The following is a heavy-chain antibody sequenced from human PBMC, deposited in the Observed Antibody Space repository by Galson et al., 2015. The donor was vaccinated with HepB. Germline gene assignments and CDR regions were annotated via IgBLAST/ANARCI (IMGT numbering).Heavy chain of an antibody. J-gene: IGHJ6*02. Sequence: SLRLSCAASGFTFGSYSMNWVRQAPGKGLEWVSSISSSSNYKNYGDSVKGRVIISRDNAKSSLYLQMNSLRAEDTAVYYCAREVKIRGTSGRFKNYYYYGMDVWGQGTTVTVSS. D-gene: IGHD3-10*01. CDR3: AREVKIRGTSGRFKNYYYYGMDV. CDR2: ISSSSNYK. V-gene: IGHV3-21*01. CDR1: GFTFGSYS.